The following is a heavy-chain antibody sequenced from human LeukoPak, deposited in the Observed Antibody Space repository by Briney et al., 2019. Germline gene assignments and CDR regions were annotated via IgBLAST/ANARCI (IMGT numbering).Heavy chain of an antibody. D-gene: IGHD3-16*01. V-gene: IGHV3-21*01. J-gene: IGHJ3*02. CDR3: ARDLREGDAFDI. CDR2: ISGSSSYI. CDR1: GFTFSSYS. Sequence: GGSLRLSCVASGFTFSSYSVNWVRQAPGKGLEWVSSISGSSSYIYYADSVKGRFTISRDNAKNSLYLQMNSLRAEDTAVYYCARDLREGDAFDIWGQGTMVTVSS.